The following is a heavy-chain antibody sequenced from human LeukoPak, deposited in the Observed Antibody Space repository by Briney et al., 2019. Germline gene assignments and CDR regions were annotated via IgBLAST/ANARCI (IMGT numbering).Heavy chain of an antibody. J-gene: IGHJ1*01. CDR3: ATYYYDSSGYYSHFQH. CDR1: GFTFSSYW. V-gene: IGHV3-9*01. CDR2: ISWNSGSI. Sequence: GGSLRLSCAASGFTFSSYWMHWVRQAPGKGLEWVSGISWNSGSIGYADSVKGRFTISRDNAKNSLYLQMNSLRAEDTALYYCATYYYDSSGYYSHFQHWGQGTLVTVSS. D-gene: IGHD3-22*01.